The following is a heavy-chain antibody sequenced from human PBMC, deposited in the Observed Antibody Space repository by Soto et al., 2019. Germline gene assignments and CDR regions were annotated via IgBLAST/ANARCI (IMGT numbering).Heavy chain of an antibody. CDR3: ARLLFNPRASPPSKRGIFS. V-gene: IGHV4-34*01. D-gene: IGHD3-9*01. CDR2: INHSGST. J-gene: IGHJ4*02. Sequence: PSETLSLTCAVYCGSFSGYYWSLVRQPPGKGLEWIGEINHSGSTNYYPALKSRVTISVDTSKNQFSPTLSPVTAADTAVYYCARLLFNPRASPPSKRGIFSWGQGTLVTVSS. CDR1: CGSFSGYY.